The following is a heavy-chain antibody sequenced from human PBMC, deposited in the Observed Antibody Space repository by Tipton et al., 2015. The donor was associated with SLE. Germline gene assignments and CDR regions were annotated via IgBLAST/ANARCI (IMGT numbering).Heavy chain of an antibody. J-gene: IGHJ4*02. V-gene: IGHV1-2*06. CDR3: ARALPLGAFDY. CDR2: INPNSGGT. CDR1: GGTFSSYA. Sequence: QSGPEVKKPESSVKVSCKASGGTFSSYAISWVRQAPGQGLEWMGRINPNSGGTNYAQKFQGRVTMTRDTSISTAYMELSRLRSDDTAVYYCARALPLGAFDYWGQGTLVTVSS. D-gene: IGHD3-16*01.